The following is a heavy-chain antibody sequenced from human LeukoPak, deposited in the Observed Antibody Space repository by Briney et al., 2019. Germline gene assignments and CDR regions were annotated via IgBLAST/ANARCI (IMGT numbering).Heavy chain of an antibody. Sequence: PGGSLRLSCAASGFTFSSYAMSWVRQAPGKGLEWVSAISGSGGSTYYADSVKGRFTISRDNSKNTLYLQMNSLRAEDTAVYYCAKEKSSGATFPDAFDIWGQGTMVTVSS. CDR2: ISGSGGST. V-gene: IGHV3-23*01. D-gene: IGHD1-26*01. CDR3: AKEKSSGATFPDAFDI. CDR1: GFTFSSYA. J-gene: IGHJ3*02.